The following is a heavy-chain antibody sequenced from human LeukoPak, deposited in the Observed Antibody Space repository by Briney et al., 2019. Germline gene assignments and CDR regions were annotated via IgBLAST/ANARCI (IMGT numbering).Heavy chain of an antibody. D-gene: IGHD6-13*01. CDR1: GFSLSTSGVG. CDR3: AHSEVAALLSRYFDY. Sequence: SGPTLVNPTQTLTLTCTFSGFSLSTSGVGVGWIRQPPGKALEWLALIYWNDDKRYSPSLKSRLTITNDTSKIQVVLTMTNMDPVDTATYYCAHSEVAALLSRYFDYWGQGTLVTVSS. V-gene: IGHV2-5*01. CDR2: IYWNDDK. J-gene: IGHJ4*02.